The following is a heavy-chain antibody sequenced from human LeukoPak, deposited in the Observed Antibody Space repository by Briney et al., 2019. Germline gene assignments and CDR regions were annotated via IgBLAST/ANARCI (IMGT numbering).Heavy chain of an antibody. CDR3: ARETEYYDFWSGYYL. V-gene: IGHV3-7*03. Sequence: GGSLRLSCAASGFSFSNYWMSWDRQAPGKGLEWVANIKQDGSEKYYVDSVKGRFTISRDNAKNSLYLQMNSLRAEDTAVYYCARETEYYDFWSGYYLWGQGTLVTVSS. D-gene: IGHD3-3*01. J-gene: IGHJ4*02. CDR2: IKQDGSEK. CDR1: GFSFSNYW.